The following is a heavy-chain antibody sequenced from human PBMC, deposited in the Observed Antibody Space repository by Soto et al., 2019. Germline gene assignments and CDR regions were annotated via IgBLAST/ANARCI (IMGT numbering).Heavy chain of an antibody. D-gene: IGHD6-19*01. CDR3: VKDGSSGWPYFDDMDV. CDR2: ILYDGSKK. J-gene: IGHJ6*02. Sequence: PGGSLRLSCAASGFTFSSYCMHWVRQAPGKGLEWVAVILYDGSKKYYADSVKGRFTISRDNSKNTLYLQMNSLRAEDTALYYCVKDGSSGWPYFDDMDVWGQGTTVTVSS. CDR1: GFTFSSYC. V-gene: IGHV3-30*18.